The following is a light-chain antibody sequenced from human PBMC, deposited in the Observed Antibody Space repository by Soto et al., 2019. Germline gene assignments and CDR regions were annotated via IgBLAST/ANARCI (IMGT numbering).Light chain of an antibody. V-gene: IGLV2-14*01. CDR3: SSYTSSFF. CDR1: SSDVGGYNY. J-gene: IGLJ1*01. Sequence: QSALTQPASVSGSPGQSITISCTGTSSDVGGYNYVSWYQQHPGKAPKLMIYDVSNRPSGVSNRFSGSKSGNTASLTISGLQAEDEADYYCSSYTSSFFFGTGTKLTVL. CDR2: DVS.